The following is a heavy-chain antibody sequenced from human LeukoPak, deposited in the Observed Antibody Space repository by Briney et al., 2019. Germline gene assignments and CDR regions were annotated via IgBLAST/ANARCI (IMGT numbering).Heavy chain of an antibody. CDR2: IYYSGST. J-gene: IGHJ4*02. V-gene: IGHV4-59*01. CDR1: GGSISSYY. D-gene: IGHD4-17*01. Sequence: SETLSLTCTVSGGSISSYYWSWIRQPPGKGLEWIGYIYYSGSTNYNPSLKSRVTISVDTSKNQFSLKLSSVTAADTAVYYCARSPYGDYVDYWGQGTLVTVSS. CDR3: ARSPYGDYVDY.